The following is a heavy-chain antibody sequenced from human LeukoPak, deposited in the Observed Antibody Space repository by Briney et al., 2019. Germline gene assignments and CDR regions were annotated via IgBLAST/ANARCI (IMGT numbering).Heavy chain of an antibody. CDR2: INWNGAST. CDR3: ARAVCPTIKFCDSSYFMDV. Sequence: GGSLRHSCAASGFSFDDLGMTWVRHVPGKGLEWVAGINWNGASTGYADSVRGRFTISRDNAKNSLYLQMNSLRAEDTALYYCARAVCPTIKFCDSSYFMDVWGKGTTVNVS. D-gene: IGHD6-6*01. V-gene: IGHV3-20*04. J-gene: IGHJ6*03. CDR1: GFSFDDLG.